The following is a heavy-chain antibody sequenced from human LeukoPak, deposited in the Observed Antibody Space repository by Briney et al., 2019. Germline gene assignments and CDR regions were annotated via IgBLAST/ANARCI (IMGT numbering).Heavy chain of an antibody. V-gene: IGHV3-53*01. D-gene: IGHD4-17*01. CDR2: IYNGGNT. CDR3: AKVDTVTLASDY. Sequence: GGSLRLSCAASGFTVSSNYMSWVRQAPGKGLEWVSVIYNGGNTYYADSVKGRFTISRDNSKNTLYLQMNSLRAEDTAVYYCAKVDTVTLASDYWGQGTLVTVSS. CDR1: GFTVSSNY. J-gene: IGHJ4*02.